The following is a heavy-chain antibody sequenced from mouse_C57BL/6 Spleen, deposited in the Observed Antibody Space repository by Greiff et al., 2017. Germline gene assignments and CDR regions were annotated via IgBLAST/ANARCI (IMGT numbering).Heavy chain of an antibody. CDR3: ARMDYDGYFLDY. CDR2: INPSSGYT. J-gene: IGHJ2*01. CDR1: GYTFTSYT. D-gene: IGHD2-3*01. V-gene: IGHV1-4*01. Sequence: QVQLQQSGAELARPGASVKMSCKASGYTFTSYTMHWVKQRPGQGLEWIGYINPSSGYTKYNQKFKDKATLTADKSSSTAYMQLSSLTSEDSAVYYCARMDYDGYFLDYWGQGTTLTVSS.